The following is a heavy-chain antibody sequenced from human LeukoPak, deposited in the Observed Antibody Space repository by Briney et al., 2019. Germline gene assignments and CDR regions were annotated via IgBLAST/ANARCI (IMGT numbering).Heavy chain of an antibody. CDR2: IRYDGSNK. CDR3: AKDTQDYSGYFGY. D-gene: IGHD2-15*01. J-gene: IGHJ4*02. Sequence: GGSLRLSCAASGFTFSSYGMHWVRQAPGKGLEWVAFIRYDGSNKYYADSVKGRFTISRDNSKNTLYLQMNSLRAEDTAVYYCAKDTQDYSGYFGYWGQGTLVTVSS. CDR1: GFTFSSYG. V-gene: IGHV3-30*02.